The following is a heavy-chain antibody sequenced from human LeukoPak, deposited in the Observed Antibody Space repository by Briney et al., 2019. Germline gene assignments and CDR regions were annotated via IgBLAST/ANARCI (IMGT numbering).Heavy chain of an antibody. J-gene: IGHJ5*02. CDR2: IYENGSP. CDR3: ARKGSGWFDP. CDR1: GGSVSSDTYY. Sequence: PSETLSLTCTVSGGSVSSDTYYWSWIRQPPGKRLEWIGYIYENGSPTYNPSLKSRVTISVDTSKNQFSLKLSSVTAADTAIYHCARKGSGWFDPWGQGALVTVSS. V-gene: IGHV4-61*01. D-gene: IGHD2-8*02.